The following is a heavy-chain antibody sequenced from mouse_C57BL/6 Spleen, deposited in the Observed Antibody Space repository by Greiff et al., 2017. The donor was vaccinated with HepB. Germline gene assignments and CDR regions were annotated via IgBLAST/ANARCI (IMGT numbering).Heavy chain of an antibody. Sequence: VQLQESGPELVKPGASVKISCKASGYAFSSSWMHWVKQRPGKGLEWIGRIYPGDGDTNYNGKFKGKATLTADKSSSTAYMQLSSLTSEDSAVYFCARGGYDYVYAMDYWGQGTSVTVSS. J-gene: IGHJ4*01. CDR3: ARGGYDYVYAMDY. V-gene: IGHV1-82*01. D-gene: IGHD2-4*01. CDR1: GYAFSSSW. CDR2: IYPGDGDT.